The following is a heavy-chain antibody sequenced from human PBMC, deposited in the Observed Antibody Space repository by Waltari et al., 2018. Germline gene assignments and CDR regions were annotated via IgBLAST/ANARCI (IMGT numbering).Heavy chain of an antibody. V-gene: IGHV4-34*01. Sequence: QVQLQQWGAGLLKPSETLSLTCAVYGGSFSGYYWSWIRQPPGKGLEWIGEINHSGSTNYNPSLKSRVTISVDTSKNQFSLKLSSVTAADTAVYYCAGSYRYRPFDYWGQGTLVTVSS. J-gene: IGHJ4*02. CDR1: GGSFSGYY. D-gene: IGHD3-16*02. CDR2: INHSGST. CDR3: AGSYRYRPFDY.